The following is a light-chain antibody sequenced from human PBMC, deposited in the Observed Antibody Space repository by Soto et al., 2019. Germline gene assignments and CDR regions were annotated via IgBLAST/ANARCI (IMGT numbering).Light chain of an antibody. CDR3: CSYAGSSTVV. CDR2: EGS. CDR1: SSDVGSYNL. V-gene: IGLV2-23*01. J-gene: IGLJ2*01. Sequence: QSALTQPASVSGSPGQSITISCTGTSSDVGSYNLVSWYQQHPGKAPKLMIYEGSKRPSGVSKRFSGSKSGNTASLTISGLQAEDEADYYCCSYAGSSTVVFGGGTKLTFL.